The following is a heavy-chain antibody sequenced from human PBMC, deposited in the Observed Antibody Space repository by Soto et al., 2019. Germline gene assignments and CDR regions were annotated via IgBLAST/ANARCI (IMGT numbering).Heavy chain of an antibody. CDR3: ARALYYYDNSGLAY. V-gene: IGHV1-18*01. Sequence: QVRLEQSGPEVKKTGASVKVSCKASGYTFTSYGISWVRQAPGQGLEWMGWINIYSGDANYAQRFQERGTMTRDTSTNTVYMEMRSLRSDDTAVYYCARALYYYDNSGLAYWGQGTLVTVSS. J-gene: IGHJ4*02. CDR2: INIYSGDA. CDR1: GYTFTSYG. D-gene: IGHD3-22*01.